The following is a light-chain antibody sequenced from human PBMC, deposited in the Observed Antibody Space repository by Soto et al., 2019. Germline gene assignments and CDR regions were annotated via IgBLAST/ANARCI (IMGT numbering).Light chain of an antibody. V-gene: IGKV1-12*01. CDR2: SAL. Sequence: DIRMTQSPSSVAACVGDTVTITCWARQPINDWLAWYQQKRGKAPKRLIYSALTLDTGVPSRFSGSASGTDYTLTISSLQPEDFATYDCQQANSFPLTFGGGTTVVI. CDR3: QQANSFPLT. CDR1: QPINDW. J-gene: IGKJ4*01.